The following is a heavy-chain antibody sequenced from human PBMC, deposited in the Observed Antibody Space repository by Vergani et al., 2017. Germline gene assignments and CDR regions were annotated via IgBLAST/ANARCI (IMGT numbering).Heavy chain of an antibody. CDR3: ARDRIEDSSSWSFYYYYYGMDV. CDR1: GFTFSSYS. CDR2: ISSSSSYI. Sequence: EVQLVESGGGLVKPGGSLRLSCAASGFTFSSYSMNWVRQAPGKGLEWVSSISSSSSYIYYADSVKGRFTISRDTAKNSLYLQMNSLRAEDTAVYYCARDRIEDSSSWSFYYYYYGMDVWGQGTTVTVSS. D-gene: IGHD6-13*01. V-gene: IGHV3-21*01. J-gene: IGHJ6*02.